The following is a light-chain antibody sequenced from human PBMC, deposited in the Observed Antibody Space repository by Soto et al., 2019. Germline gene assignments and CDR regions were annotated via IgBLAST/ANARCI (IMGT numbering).Light chain of an antibody. Sequence: QPVLTQPPSASGTPGQRVTISCSGSSSNIETNTVDWYQHLPGTAPKVLIFHNNQRPSGVPDRFSGSKSGTSASLAISGLQSEDEADYYCAVWDDSLSGMVFGGGTKLTVL. CDR2: HNN. V-gene: IGLV1-44*01. J-gene: IGLJ2*01. CDR3: AVWDDSLSGMV. CDR1: SSNIETNT.